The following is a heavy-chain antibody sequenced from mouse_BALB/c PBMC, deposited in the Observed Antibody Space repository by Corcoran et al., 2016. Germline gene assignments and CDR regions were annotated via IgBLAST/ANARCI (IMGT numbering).Heavy chain of an antibody. V-gene: IGHV1S12*01. D-gene: IGHD1-1*01. CDR2: IYPRDGST. Sequence: QVQLQQSGPELVKPGASVKISCKASGYTFTSYYIHWVKQRPGQGLEWIGYIYPRDGSTNYNEKFKGKATLTADTSSSTAYMQLSSLTSEDSAVYFCARNDYGSSVDYVDYWGQGTTLTVSS. CDR3: ARNDYGSSVDYVDY. CDR1: GYTFTSYY. J-gene: IGHJ2*01.